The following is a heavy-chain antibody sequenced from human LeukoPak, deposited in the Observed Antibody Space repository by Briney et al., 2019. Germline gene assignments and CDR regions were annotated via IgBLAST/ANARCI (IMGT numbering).Heavy chain of an antibody. CDR1: GGSISSSKW. CDR3: VRGAGEGGSSDWFDP. D-gene: IGHD3-10*01. J-gene: IGHJ5*02. CDR2: ISHSGST. V-gene: IGHV4-4*02. Sequence: SGTLSLTCTVSGGSISSSKWWSWVRQPPGKGLEWIGEISHSGSTNYNPSLKSRVTISVDKSKKQFSLNLNSVTAADTAVYYCVRGAGEGGSSDWFDPWGQGTLVTVSP.